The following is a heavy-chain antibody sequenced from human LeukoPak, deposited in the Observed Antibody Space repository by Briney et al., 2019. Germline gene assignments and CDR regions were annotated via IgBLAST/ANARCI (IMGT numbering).Heavy chain of an antibody. CDR3: ARDIKRDDSSSSPGGYY. CDR1: GFTFSSYA. CDR2: ISYDGSNK. V-gene: IGHV3-30*04. J-gene: IGHJ4*02. D-gene: IGHD6-6*01. Sequence: AGGSLRLSCAASGFTFSSYAMHWVRQAPGKGLEWVAVISYDGSNKYYADSVKGRFTISRDNSKNTLYLQMNSLRAEDTAVYYCARDIKRDDSSSSPGGYYWGQGTLVTVSS.